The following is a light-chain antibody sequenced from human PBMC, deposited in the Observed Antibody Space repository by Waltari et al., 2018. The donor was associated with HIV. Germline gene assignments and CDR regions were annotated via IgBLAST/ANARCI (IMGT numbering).Light chain of an antibody. CDR1: ISNIGNTF. CDR3: STWDDSLSHWV. CDR2: RND. J-gene: IGLJ3*02. Sequence: QSVLSQPPSASGTPGQTTSISCSGDISNIGNTFVYLYQQRPGMAPRLLIYRNDQRPSGVPDRFSGSKSDTSASLAISGLRFEDEADYHCSTWDDSLSHWVFGGGTKLTVL. V-gene: IGLV1-47*01.